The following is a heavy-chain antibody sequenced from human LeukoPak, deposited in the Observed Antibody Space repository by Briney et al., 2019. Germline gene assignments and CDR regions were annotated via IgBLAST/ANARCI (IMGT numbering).Heavy chain of an antibody. CDR2: ISGSGGST. Sequence: GGSLRLSCAASGFTFGSYAMYWVRQAPGKGLEWVSGISGSGGSTFYADSVKGRFTISRDNSENTVYLQMNSLRADDTAVYFCAKRPRDSTGYYLGAFDGWGQGTTVTVSS. V-gene: IGHV3-23*01. J-gene: IGHJ3*01. D-gene: IGHD3-22*01. CDR3: AKRPRDSTGYYLGAFDG. CDR1: GFTFGSYA.